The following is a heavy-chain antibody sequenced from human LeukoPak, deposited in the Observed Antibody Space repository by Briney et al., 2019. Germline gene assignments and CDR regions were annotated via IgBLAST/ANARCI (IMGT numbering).Heavy chain of an antibody. Sequence: GGSLRLSCAASGFTFSSYWMSWVRQAPGKGLEWVANIKQDGSEKYYVDSVKGRFTISRDNAKNSLYLQMNSLRAEDTAVYYCARDPRLRGAHAFDIWGQGTMVTVSS. D-gene: IGHD3-10*01. J-gene: IGHJ3*02. CDR1: GFTFSSYW. CDR3: ARDPRLRGAHAFDI. V-gene: IGHV3-7*01. CDR2: IKQDGSEK.